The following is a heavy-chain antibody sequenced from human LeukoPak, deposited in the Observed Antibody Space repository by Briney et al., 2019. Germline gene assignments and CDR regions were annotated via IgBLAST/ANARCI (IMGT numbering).Heavy chain of an antibody. Sequence: SETLSLTCTVSGGSISSSSYYWGWIRQPPGKGLEWIGSIYYSGSTYYNPSLKSRVTISVDTSKNQFSLKLSSVTAADTAVYYCARHKTHYDYVWGSYRLGFNWFDPWGQGTLVTVSS. CDR2: IYYSGST. J-gene: IGHJ5*02. V-gene: IGHV4-39*07. D-gene: IGHD3-16*02. CDR3: ARHKTHYDYVWGSYRLGFNWFDP. CDR1: GGSISSSSYY.